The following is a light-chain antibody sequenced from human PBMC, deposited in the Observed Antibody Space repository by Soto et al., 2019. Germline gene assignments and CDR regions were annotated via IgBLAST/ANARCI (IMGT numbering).Light chain of an antibody. CDR2: AAS. V-gene: IGKV1-39*01. CDR3: QQSYSTPWT. J-gene: IGKJ1*01. CDR1: QSISSY. Sequence: DIQMTQSPSSLSASVGDRVTITCRASQSISSYLNWYQQKPGKAPKLLLYAASSLQSGVPSRFSGSGSGTDFTLTISSLQPEDFATYYCQQSYSTPWTCGQGTKVEIK.